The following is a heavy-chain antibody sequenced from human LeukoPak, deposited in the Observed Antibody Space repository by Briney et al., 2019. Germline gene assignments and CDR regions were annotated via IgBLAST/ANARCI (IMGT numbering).Heavy chain of an antibody. CDR3: ARLGNWFDAFDI. V-gene: IGHV4-59*01. J-gene: IGHJ3*02. CDR2: VFYSGRT. Sequence: SETLSLNCTVSGGSISTYYWSWIRQPPGKGLEWIAYVFYSGRTSYNPSLKSRVTISVDTSKNQFSLKLSSVAAADTAVYYCARLGNWFDAFDIWGQGTMVTVSS. CDR1: GGSISTYY. D-gene: IGHD1-20*01.